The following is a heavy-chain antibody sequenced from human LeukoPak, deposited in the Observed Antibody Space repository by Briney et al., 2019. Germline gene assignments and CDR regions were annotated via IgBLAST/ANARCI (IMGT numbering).Heavy chain of an antibody. D-gene: IGHD4-17*01. Sequence: PGGSLRLSCAASGFTFSSYWMHWVRHAPGKGLVWVSRSNSDGSSTNYADSVKGRFTISRDNAMNTLYLQMNSLRAEDTAVYYCARGGDYPFDYWGQGTLVTVSS. CDR1: GFTFSSYW. CDR3: ARGGDYPFDY. CDR2: SNSDGSST. V-gene: IGHV3-74*01. J-gene: IGHJ4*02.